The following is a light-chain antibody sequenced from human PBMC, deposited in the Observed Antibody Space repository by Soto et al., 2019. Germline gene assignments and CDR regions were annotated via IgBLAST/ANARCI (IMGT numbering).Light chain of an antibody. Sequence: QSVLTQPASVSASLGQSITISCTGTSSDVGAYNYVSWYQQHPDKAPKLLIFEVTNRPSGVSGRFSGSKSGITASLSISGLQPEDEADYYCTSYSSSSPVLFGGGTQLTVL. CDR1: SSDVGAYNY. V-gene: IGLV2-14*01. CDR3: TSYSSSSPVL. J-gene: IGLJ2*01. CDR2: EVT.